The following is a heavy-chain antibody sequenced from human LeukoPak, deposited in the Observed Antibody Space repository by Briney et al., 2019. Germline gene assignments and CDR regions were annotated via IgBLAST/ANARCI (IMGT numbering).Heavy chain of an antibody. CDR3: ARATATTADYYMDV. D-gene: IGHD5-24*01. V-gene: IGHV1-69*06. Sequence: ASVKVSCKASGYTFTSYGISWVRQAPGQGLEWMGGIIPIFGTANYAQKFQGRVTITADKSTSTAYMELSSLRSEDTAVYYCARATATTADYYMDVWGKGTTVTVSS. CDR1: GYTFTSYG. CDR2: IIPIFGTA. J-gene: IGHJ6*03.